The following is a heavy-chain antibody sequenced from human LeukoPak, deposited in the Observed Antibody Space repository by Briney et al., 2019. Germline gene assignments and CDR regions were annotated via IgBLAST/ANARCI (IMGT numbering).Heavy chain of an antibody. D-gene: IGHD3-3*01. CDR1: GGSFNSYV. CDR2: IIPILDVA. CDR3: AREGGITVFGVAPPGGAFDI. V-gene: IGHV1-69*04. Sequence: GASVKVSCKASGGSFNSYVITWVRQAPGQGLEWMGRIIPILDVANFAQKVQGRVTMSTDESTSTAYMELSTLRSEATAVYYCAREGGITVFGVAPPGGAFDIWGQGTMVTVSS. J-gene: IGHJ3*02.